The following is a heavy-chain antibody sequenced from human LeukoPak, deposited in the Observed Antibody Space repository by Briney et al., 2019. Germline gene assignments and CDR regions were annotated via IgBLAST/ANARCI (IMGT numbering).Heavy chain of an antibody. Sequence: SETLSLTCTVSGGSISSYYWSWIRDPPGKGREWVGYIYYSGTTNYNPSLKSRVTISVDTSKNQFSLKLNSVTAADTAVDYCAREVYIAGAQYGYWGWGQRATVS. CDR3: AREVYIAGAQYGY. J-gene: IGHJ4*02. CDR2: IYYSGTT. V-gene: IGHV4-59*01. CDR1: GGSISSYY. D-gene: IGHD6-13*01.